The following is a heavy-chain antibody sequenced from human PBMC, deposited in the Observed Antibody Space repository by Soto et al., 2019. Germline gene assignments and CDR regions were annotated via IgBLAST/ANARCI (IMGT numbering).Heavy chain of an antibody. CDR1: GGTFSSYA. CDR3: ASSQNSSSSRARGWRDYYYGMDV. D-gene: IGHD6-6*01. Sequence: SVKVSCKASGGTFSSYAISWVRQAPGQGLEWMGGIIPIFGTANYAQKFQGRVTITADESTSTAYMELSSLRSEDTAVYYCASSQNSSSSRARGWRDYYYGMDVWGQGTKVTVTS. CDR2: IIPIFGTA. V-gene: IGHV1-69*13. J-gene: IGHJ6*01.